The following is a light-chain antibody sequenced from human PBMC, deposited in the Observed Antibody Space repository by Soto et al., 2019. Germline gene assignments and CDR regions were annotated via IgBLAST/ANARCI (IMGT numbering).Light chain of an antibody. CDR1: QSVSTNY. Sequence: EIVLTQSPGTLSLSPGDRATLSCRASQSVSTNYLAWYQQKLGQAPRLLIYGASSRATGIPDRFSGNGYGRDFTLTLSRLEPGDFAVYYRHQYGSTPFTFGPGTKVHIK. CDR2: GAS. J-gene: IGKJ3*01. V-gene: IGKV3-20*01. CDR3: HQYGSTPFT.